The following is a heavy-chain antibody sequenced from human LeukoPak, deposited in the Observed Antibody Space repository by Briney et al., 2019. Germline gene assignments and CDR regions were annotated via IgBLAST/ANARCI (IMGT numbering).Heavy chain of an antibody. CDR3: AREYYYGSGSYFRP. CDR1: GGSISSYY. V-gene: IGHV4-59*01. CDR2: IYYSGST. Sequence: SETLSLTCTVSGGSISSYYWSWIRQPPGKGLEWIGYIYYSGSTNYNPSLKSRVTISVDTSKNQFSLKLSSVTAADTAVYYCAREYYYGSGSYFRPWGQGTLVTVSS. J-gene: IGHJ5*02. D-gene: IGHD3-10*01.